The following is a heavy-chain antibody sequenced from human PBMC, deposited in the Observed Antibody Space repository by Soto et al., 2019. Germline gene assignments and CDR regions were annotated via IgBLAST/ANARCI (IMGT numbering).Heavy chain of an antibody. CDR1: GLTFSSYW. CDR3: ARAPYSSGWWGFDY. V-gene: IGHV3-74*01. CDR2: ISTDGSVT. D-gene: IGHD6-19*01. Sequence: EVQLVESGGGLVQPGGSLRLSCAASGLTFSSYWMHWVRQAPGKGLVWVSRISTDGSVTTYADSVKGRFTISRDNAKNPLYLQMNSLRTEDTAVYYFARAPYSSGWWGFDYWCQGTLVTVSS. J-gene: IGHJ4*02.